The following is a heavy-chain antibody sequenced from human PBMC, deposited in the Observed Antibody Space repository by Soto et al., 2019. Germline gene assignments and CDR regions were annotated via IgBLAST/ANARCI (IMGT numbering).Heavy chain of an antibody. CDR1: GASISGDY. D-gene: IGHD3-10*01. CDR2: ISYSGST. CDR3: ARGGESSRYFDY. V-gene: IGHV4-59*01. Sequence: QVQLQESGPGLVKPSETLSLTCTVSGASISGDYWSWVRQPPGKGLEWIAWISYSGSTNYNPSFESRVTISVDTSKKQFALNLSSVTAADTAVYYCARGGESSRYFDYWGQGSLVTVSS. J-gene: IGHJ4*02.